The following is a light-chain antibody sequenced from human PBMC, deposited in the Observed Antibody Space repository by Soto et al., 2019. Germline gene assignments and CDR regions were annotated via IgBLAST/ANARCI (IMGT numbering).Light chain of an antibody. CDR2: KAS. CDR1: QSISSW. J-gene: IGKJ1*01. CDR3: QQYNSYSWT. V-gene: IGKV1-5*03. Sequence: DIQMTQSPSTLSASVGDRVTITCRASQSISSWLAWYQQKPGKAPKLLIYKASSFQSGVPSRFSGSGSGTEFTLTISSLQPDDFATYYCQQYNSYSWTFGRGTKVEIK.